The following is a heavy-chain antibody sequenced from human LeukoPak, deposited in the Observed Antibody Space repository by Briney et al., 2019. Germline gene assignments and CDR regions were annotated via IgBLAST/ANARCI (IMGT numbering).Heavy chain of an antibody. CDR1: GDSMRSHY. Sequence: PSETLSLTCSVSGDSMRSHYWSWIRQPPGKGLEWIGYILSNGNTKYNPSLKSRVTISVDTSKTQFSLHLTSVTAADTAEYYCARASYGDYIRWGQGTLVTVSS. CDR3: ARASYGDYIR. J-gene: IGHJ4*02. D-gene: IGHD4-17*01. CDR2: ILSNGNT. V-gene: IGHV4-59*11.